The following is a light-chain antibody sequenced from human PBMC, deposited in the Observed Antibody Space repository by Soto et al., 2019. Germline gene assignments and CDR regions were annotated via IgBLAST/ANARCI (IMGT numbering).Light chain of an antibody. CDR2: GAS. V-gene: IGKV3-20*01. CDR3: QQYGSSSRT. CDR1: QSVSSR. Sequence: EIVMTQSPGTLSLSPGERATLSCRASQSVSSRLAWYQQKPGQAPRLLISGASSRATGIPDRFSGSGSGTDVTLTISRLEKEDFAVYDGQQYGSSSRTFGGGTKVDIK. J-gene: IGKJ4*01.